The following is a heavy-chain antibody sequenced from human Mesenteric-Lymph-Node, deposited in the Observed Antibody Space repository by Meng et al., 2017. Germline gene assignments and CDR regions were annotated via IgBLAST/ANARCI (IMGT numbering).Heavy chain of an antibody. Sequence: GGSLRLSCAASGFTFSSYWMHWVRQAPGKGLVWVSRINSDGSSTSYADSVKGRFTIARDNAKNSLYLQMNSLRAEDTAVYYCGRQGYSYGSGDHWGQGTLVTVSS. J-gene: IGHJ5*02. CDR2: INSDGSST. CDR3: GRQGYSYGSGDH. CDR1: GFTFSSYW. D-gene: IGHD5-18*01. V-gene: IGHV3-74*01.